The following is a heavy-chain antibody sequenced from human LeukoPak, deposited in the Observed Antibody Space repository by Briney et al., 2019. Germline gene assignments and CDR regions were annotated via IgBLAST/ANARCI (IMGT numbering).Heavy chain of an antibody. V-gene: IGHV3-30*04. Sequence: GGSLRLSCAASDFPFIGYTMHWVRQAPGKGLEWVAGIPYDGSQNSYADSVKGRFSISRDNSKSALYLQLSSLRPEDTAVYYCARDSEGSVITFGGVIAGFDYWGQGTLVTVSS. CDR2: IPYDGSQN. CDR1: DFPFIGYT. D-gene: IGHD3-16*02. J-gene: IGHJ4*02. CDR3: ARDSEGSVITFGGVIAGFDY.